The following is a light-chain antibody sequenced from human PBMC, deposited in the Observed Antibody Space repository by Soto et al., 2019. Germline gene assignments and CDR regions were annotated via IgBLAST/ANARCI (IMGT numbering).Light chain of an antibody. CDR1: SSDIGGYKY. CDR3: SSYPSTSTHV. CDR2: EVS. J-gene: IGLJ1*01. Sequence: QSALTQPASVSGSPGQSITISCTGTSSDIGGYKYVSWYQQQPGKAPKVMIYEVSNRPSGVSNRFSGSKSGNTASLTISGLQAEAVADYYCSSYPSTSTHVFGTGTQRTVL. V-gene: IGLV2-14*01.